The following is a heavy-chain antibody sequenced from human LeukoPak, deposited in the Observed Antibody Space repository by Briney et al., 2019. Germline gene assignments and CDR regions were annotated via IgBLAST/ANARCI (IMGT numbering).Heavy chain of an antibody. CDR2: IYTSGST. V-gene: IGHV4-4*07. Sequence: LETLSLTCTVSGGSISSYYWSWIRQPAGKGLEWIGRIYTSGSTNYNPSLKSRVTMSVDTPKNQFSLKLSSVTAADTAVYYCARDILVVPAAIGWFDPWGQGTLVTVSS. CDR1: GGSISSYY. J-gene: IGHJ5*02. D-gene: IGHD2-2*02. CDR3: ARDILVVPAAIGWFDP.